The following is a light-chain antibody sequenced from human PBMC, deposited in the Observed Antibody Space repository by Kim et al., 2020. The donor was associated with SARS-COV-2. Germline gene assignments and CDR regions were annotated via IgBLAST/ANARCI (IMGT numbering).Light chain of an antibody. CDR1: QGIGSW. CDR2: GTS. CDR3: QQSNSFSPLT. Sequence: CMCDRVALPCRGSQGIGSWLAWYQQKPGRAPNLLIYGTSTLQINGLSRFTGSGSGTDFTLTISSLQPEDFATYYCQQSNSFSPLTFGGGTKVDIK. J-gene: IGKJ4*01. V-gene: IGKV1-12*01.